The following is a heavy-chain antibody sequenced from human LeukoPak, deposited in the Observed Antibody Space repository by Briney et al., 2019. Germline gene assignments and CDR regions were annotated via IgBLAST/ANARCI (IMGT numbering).Heavy chain of an antibody. J-gene: IGHJ4*02. D-gene: IGHD4-17*01. V-gene: IGHV3-21*01. CDR3: ARDPRGATVTSLKIDY. CDR2: ISSGRTYI. CDR1: GFTFSSYS. Sequence: SGGSLRLSCAASGFTFSSYSMNWVRQAPGKGLEWVSSISSGRTYIYYADSVKGRFTISRDNAQNSLYLQMNSLRAEDTAVYYCARDPRGATVTSLKIDYWGQGTLVTVSS.